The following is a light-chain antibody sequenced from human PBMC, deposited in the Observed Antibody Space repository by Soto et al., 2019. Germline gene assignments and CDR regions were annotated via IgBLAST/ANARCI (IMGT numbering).Light chain of an antibody. V-gene: IGKV1-39*01. CDR3: QQVYDFPHT. CDR1: QTINNY. Sequence: DIQMTQSPSSLSASVGDRVTITCRTSQTINNYLNWYLQKPGKVPEVLIYGASSLQRGVSSRFTGSASRTYFTLTISSLQPEDFATYYCQQVYDFPHTFGQGTKVEV. CDR2: GAS. J-gene: IGKJ2*01.